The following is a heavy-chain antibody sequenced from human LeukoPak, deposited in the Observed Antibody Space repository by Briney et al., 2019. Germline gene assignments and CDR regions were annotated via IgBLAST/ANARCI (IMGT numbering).Heavy chain of an antibody. V-gene: IGHV3-53*01. CDR3: ARGLRRDGYNLYY. CDR1: GFTVSSNY. J-gene: IGHJ4*02. D-gene: IGHD5-24*01. CDR2: IYSGGST. Sequence: PGGSLRLSCAASGFTVSSNYMSWVRQAPGKGLERVSVIYSGGSTYNADSVKGRFTISRDNSKNTLYLQMNSLRAEDTAVYYCARGLRRDGYNLYYWGQGTLVTVSS.